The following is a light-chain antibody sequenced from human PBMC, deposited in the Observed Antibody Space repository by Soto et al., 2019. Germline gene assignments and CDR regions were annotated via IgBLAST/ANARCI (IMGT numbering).Light chain of an antibody. J-gene: IGKJ4*01. CDR2: HAS. Sequence: NVLTQSPGTLSLSPGERATLSCRASQSISSSYLAWYQQKPGQTPRLLIYHASSRATGIPDRFSGSGSGTDFTLTISRLEPEDFAVYYCQQYGDSLLTFGGGTKAEIK. CDR1: QSISSSY. CDR3: QQYGDSLLT. V-gene: IGKV3-20*01.